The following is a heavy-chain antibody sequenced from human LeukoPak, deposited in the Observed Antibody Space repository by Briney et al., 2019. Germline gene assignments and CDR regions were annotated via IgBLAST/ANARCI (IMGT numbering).Heavy chain of an antibody. J-gene: IGHJ4*02. CDR3: ARDGIFDY. Sequence: ASVTVSFKASGYTFTGYYIHWVRQAPGQGLEWMGWINPNSGGTNYAQKFQGRVTMTRDTSISTAYMELSGLRAEDTAVYYCARDGIFDYWGQGPLVTVSS. V-gene: IGHV1-2*02. CDR1: GYTFTGYY. CDR2: INPNSGGT.